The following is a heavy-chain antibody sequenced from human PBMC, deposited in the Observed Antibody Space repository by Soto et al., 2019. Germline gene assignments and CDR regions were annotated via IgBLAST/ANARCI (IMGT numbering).Heavy chain of an antibody. CDR2: ISDPGTST. CDR3: AKSLVTPPDAFAL. Sequence: RGSLRLSCAASGFTFGNYAMNWARQAPGKGLEWISSISDPGTSTYYANSVKGRFSMSRDNSKNTLFLQMNRLRADDTAVYFCAKSLVTPPDAFALWGRGTLVPVS. D-gene: IGHD2-21*02. J-gene: IGHJ3*01. CDR1: GFTFGNYA. V-gene: IGHV3-23*01.